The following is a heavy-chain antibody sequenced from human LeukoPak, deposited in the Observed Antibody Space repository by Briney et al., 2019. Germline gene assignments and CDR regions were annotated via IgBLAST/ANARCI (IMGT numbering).Heavy chain of an antibody. CDR1: GFTFKLYW. D-gene: IGHD3-22*01. V-gene: IGHV3-74*01. CDR2: INDDGSDT. J-gene: IGHJ3*02. CDR3: AREHARDYYDSSGYFHDAFNI. Sequence: PGGSLRLSGAASGFTFKLYWMQWVRKVPGKRPVWVSRINDDGSDTIYADSVKGRFTISRDNCKTTLFLQMNSLRAEDTAMYYCAREHARDYYDSSGYFHDAFNIWGPGTMVTVSS.